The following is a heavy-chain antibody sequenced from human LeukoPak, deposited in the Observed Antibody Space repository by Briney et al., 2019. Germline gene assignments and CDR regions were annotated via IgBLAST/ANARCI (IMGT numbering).Heavy chain of an antibody. CDR3: ARELMGLTMIVVVNPIDY. V-gene: IGHV3-74*01. D-gene: IGHD3-22*01. J-gene: IGHJ4*02. CDR1: GFTFRNYW. Sequence: PGGSLRLSCAASGFTFRNYWMHWVRQAPGKGLVWVSLINTDGSSTTYADSVKGRFTISRDNAKNTLYLQMNSLRAEDTAVYYCARELMGLTMIVVVNPIDYWGQGTLVTVSS. CDR2: INTDGSST.